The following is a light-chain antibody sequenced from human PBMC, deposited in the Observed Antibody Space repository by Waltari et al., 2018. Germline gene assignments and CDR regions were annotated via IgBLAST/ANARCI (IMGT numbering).Light chain of an antibody. CDR2: WAS. Sequence: DIVMTQSPDSLGVSLGERATIHSKPSQIVFYANNKNYLAWYQPSPGQPPTLLIYWASTRASGVPDRFSGSGSGTDFTLTISSLQAEDAAIYYCQRRGHWPPDATFGPGTRVDIK. V-gene: IGKV4-1*01. CDR1: QIVFYANNKNY. J-gene: IGKJ3*01. CDR3: QRRGHWPPDAT.